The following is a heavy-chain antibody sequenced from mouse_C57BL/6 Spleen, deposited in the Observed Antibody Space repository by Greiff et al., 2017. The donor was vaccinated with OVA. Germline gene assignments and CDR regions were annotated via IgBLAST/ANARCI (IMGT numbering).Heavy chain of an antibody. J-gene: IGHJ2*01. V-gene: IGHV1-80*01. Sequence: QVQLKQSGAELVKPGASVKISCKASGYAFSSYWMNWVKQRPGKGLEWIGQIYPGDGDTNYNGKFKGKATLTADKSSSTAYMQLSSLTSEDSAVYFCARRGYYGSSYGYFDYWGQGTTLTVSS. CDR1: GYAFSSYW. CDR3: ARRGYYGSSYGYFDY. CDR2: IYPGDGDT. D-gene: IGHD1-1*01.